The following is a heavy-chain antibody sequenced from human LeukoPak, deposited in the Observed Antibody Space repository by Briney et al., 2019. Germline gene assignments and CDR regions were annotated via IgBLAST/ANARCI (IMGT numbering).Heavy chain of an antibody. D-gene: IGHD1-1*01. CDR3: ARQNDRSHDY. CDR1: GVSISRSSYY. J-gene: IGHJ4*02. V-gene: IGHV4-39*01. Sequence: PSETLSLTCTVSGVSISRSSYYWGWIRQPPGKGLEWIVSIYYSGTTYSNPSLKSRVTISVDTSKNQFSLKLRSVTAADTAVYYCARQNDRSHDYWGQGTLVTVSS. CDR2: IYYSGTT.